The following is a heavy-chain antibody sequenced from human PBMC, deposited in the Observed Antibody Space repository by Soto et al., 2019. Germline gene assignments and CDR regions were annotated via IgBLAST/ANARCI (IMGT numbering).Heavy chain of an antibody. CDR1: GVSISSYY. D-gene: IGHD3-10*01. J-gene: IGHJ4*02. CDR2: IYYSGST. Sequence: SETLSLTCTVSGVSISSYYWSWIRQPPGKGLEWIGYIYYSGSTNYNPSLKSRVTISVDTSKNQFSLKLSSVTAADTAVYYCAREEGLWFGDSYFDYWGQGTLVTVSS. CDR3: AREEGLWFGDSYFDY. V-gene: IGHV4-59*01.